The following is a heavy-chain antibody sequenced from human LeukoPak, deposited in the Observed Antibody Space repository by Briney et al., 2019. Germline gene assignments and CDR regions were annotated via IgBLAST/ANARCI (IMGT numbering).Heavy chain of an antibody. CDR1: GFTFSSYS. J-gene: IGHJ4*02. CDR3: ARDPHYSGSLGDFDY. V-gene: IGHV3-21*01. Sequence: PGGSLRLSCAASGFTFSSYSMNWVRQAPGKGLEWVSSISSSSSYIYYADSVKGRFTISRDNAKNSLYLQMNSLRAEDTAVYYCARDPHYSGSLGDFDYWGQGTLVTVSS. CDR2: ISSSSSYI. D-gene: IGHD6-13*01.